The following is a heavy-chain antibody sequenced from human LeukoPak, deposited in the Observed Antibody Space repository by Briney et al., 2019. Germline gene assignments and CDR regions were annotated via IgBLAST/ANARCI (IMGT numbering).Heavy chain of an antibody. CDR1: GFTFGSYA. CDR3: ARGLERWLQSAAFDI. CDR2: ISYDGSNK. Sequence: GGPLSLSVAASGFTFGSYACTGSRQAPGKGRGGVEVISYDGSNKYYADSVKGRFTISRDNSKNTLYLQMNSLRAEDTAVYYCARGLERWLQSAAFDIWGQGTMVTVSS. D-gene: IGHD5-24*01. J-gene: IGHJ3*02. V-gene: IGHV3-30*04.